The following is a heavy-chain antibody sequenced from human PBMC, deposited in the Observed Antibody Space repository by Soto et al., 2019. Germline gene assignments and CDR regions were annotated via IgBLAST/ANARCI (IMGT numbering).Heavy chain of an antibody. CDR1: GGSFSGYY. CDR2: INHSGST. CDR3: ARLSTRKPRGYSGYDASYYYYGMDV. J-gene: IGHJ6*02. V-gene: IGHV4-34*01. D-gene: IGHD5-12*01. Sequence: SETLSLTCAVYGGSFSGYYWSWIRQPPGKGLEWIGEINHSGSTNYNPSLKSRVTISVDTSKNQFSLKLSSVTAADTAVYYCARLSTRKPRGYSGYDASYYYYGMDVWGQGTTVTVSS.